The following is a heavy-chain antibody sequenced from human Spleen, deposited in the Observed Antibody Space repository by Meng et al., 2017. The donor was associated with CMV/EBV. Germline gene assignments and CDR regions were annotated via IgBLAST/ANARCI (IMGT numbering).Heavy chain of an antibody. CDR3: VNPKGQEWFGELSPDY. CDR2: ISGSGST. V-gene: IGHV3-23*01. Sequence: YGVTFNRFARSWGRQAPWKGLEWVSAISGSGSTYYANSVKGRFTISRDNFKNTLYLQMNGLRAEDTAVYYCVNPKGQEWFGELSPDYWGQGTLVTVSS. D-gene: IGHD3-10*01. J-gene: IGHJ4*02. CDR1: GVTFNRFA.